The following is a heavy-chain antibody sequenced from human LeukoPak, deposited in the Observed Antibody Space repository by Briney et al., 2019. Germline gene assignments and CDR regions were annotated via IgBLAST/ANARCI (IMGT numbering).Heavy chain of an antibody. D-gene: IGHD2-21*02. Sequence: GASVKVSCKASGYTFTNYGISWVRQAPGQGLEWMGWISAYNGDTNYAQKLQDRVTMTTDTSTRTAYMEVRSLRSDDTAVYYCARGAYCGDDCYQRSLDYWGQGALVTVSS. CDR2: ISAYNGDT. J-gene: IGHJ4*02. CDR3: ARGAYCGDDCYQRSLDY. CDR1: GYTFTNYG. V-gene: IGHV1-18*01.